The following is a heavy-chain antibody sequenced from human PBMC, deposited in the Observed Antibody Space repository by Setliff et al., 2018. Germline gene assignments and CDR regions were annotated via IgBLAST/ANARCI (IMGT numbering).Heavy chain of an antibody. D-gene: IGHD1-26*01. J-gene: IGHJ4*02. Sequence: ASVKVSCKVSGYTLTELSMHWVRQAPGKGLEWMGGFDPEDGETIYAQKFQGRVTITRDTSASTAYMELSSLRSEDTAVYYCASYRQDVNYWGQGTLVTVS. V-gene: IGHV1-24*01. CDR1: GYTLTELS. CDR2: FDPEDGET. CDR3: ASYRQDVNY.